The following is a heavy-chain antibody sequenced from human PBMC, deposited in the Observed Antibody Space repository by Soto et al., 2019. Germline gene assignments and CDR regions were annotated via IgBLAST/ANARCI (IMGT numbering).Heavy chain of an antibody. V-gene: IGHV6-1*01. CDR3: ARATALYSGSYYGAFDI. D-gene: IGHD1-26*01. Sequence: SQTLSLTCAISGDSVSSNSAAWNWIRQSPSRGLEWLGRTYYRSKWYNDYAVSVKSRITINPDTSKNQFSLQLNSVTPENTAVYDCARATALYSGSYYGAFDIWGQGTMVTVSS. J-gene: IGHJ3*02. CDR2: TYYRSKWYN. CDR1: GDSVSSNSAA.